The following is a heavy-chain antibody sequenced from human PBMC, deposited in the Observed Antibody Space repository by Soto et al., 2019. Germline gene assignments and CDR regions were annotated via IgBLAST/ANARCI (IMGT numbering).Heavy chain of an antibody. D-gene: IGHD1-26*01. CDR2: IIPIFGTA. CDR3: ARRSWVSRRRKNWYFDL. J-gene: IGHJ2*01. CDR1: GGTFSSYA. Sequence: QVQLVQSGAEVKKPGSSVKVSCKASGGTFSSYAISWVRQAPGQGHEWMGGIIPIFGTANYAQKFQGRVTITADESTSTAYMELSSLRSEDTAVYYCARRSWVSRRRKNWYFDLWGRGTLVTVSS. V-gene: IGHV1-69*01.